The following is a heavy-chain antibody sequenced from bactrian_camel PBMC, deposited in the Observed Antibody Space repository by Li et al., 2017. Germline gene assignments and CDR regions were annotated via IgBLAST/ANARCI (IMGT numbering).Heavy chain of an antibody. CDR3: ARPSPDGPYFRYIYLYND. CDR1: ENLYGNTCC. V-gene: IGHV3S54*01. J-gene: IGHJ4*01. Sequence: HVQLVESGGGSVQTGGSMRLSCLAAENLYGNTCCMGWFRQGPKNERERVAITYTGGGSEYYADSVKGRFTISRDNSKNTLYLQMNSLKPEDTAVYYCARPSPDGPYFRYIYLYNDWGQGTQVTVS. D-gene: IGHD2*01. CDR2: TYTGGGSE.